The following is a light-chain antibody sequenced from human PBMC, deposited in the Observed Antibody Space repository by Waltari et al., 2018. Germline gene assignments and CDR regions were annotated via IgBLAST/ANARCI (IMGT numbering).Light chain of an antibody. V-gene: IGLV3-19*01. J-gene: IGLJ2*01. CDR1: SLRTYS. CDR3: ASRDPTANAVV. Sequence: SSELTQDPAVSVALGQTVRITCQGASLRTYSADWYQQRPGQAPILVLFSTADRPSGIPDRFSGSSSRDTASLTITGTQAEDEADYYCASRDPTANAVVFGGGTKLTVL. CDR2: STA.